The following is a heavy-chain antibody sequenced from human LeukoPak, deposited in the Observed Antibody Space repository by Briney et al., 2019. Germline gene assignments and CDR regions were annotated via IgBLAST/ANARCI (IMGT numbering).Heavy chain of an antibody. V-gene: IGHV4-39*07. J-gene: IGHJ3*02. CDR3: ARRQLVDAFDI. Sequence: SAILSLTGAVSGGSISSSSYYWGRTREPPGKGLAWIWSIYYSGSTYYNPSLKSRVTISVDTSKNQFSVKLSSVTAADTAVYYCARRQLVDAFDIWGQGTMVTVSS. CDR2: IYYSGST. CDR1: GGSISSSSYY. D-gene: IGHD6-6*01.